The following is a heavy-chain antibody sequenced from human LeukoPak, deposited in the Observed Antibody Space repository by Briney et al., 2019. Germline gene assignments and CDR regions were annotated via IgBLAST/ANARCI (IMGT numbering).Heavy chain of an antibody. CDR2: IYDAGNT. V-gene: IGHV3-66*02. D-gene: IGHD2-8*01. CDR1: GFTVSSNH. J-gene: IGHJ4*02. Sequence: GGSLRLSCAASGFTVSSNHMHWVRQAPEKGLEWVSIIYDAGNTHFADSVKGRFTVSRDNSNNTVYLQMNSLRPEDTALYYCARDKGGMYGLDIWGQGTLVTVSS. CDR3: ARDKGGMYGLDI.